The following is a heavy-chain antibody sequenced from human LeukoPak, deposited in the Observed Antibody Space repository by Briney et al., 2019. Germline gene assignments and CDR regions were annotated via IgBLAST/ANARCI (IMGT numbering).Heavy chain of an antibody. J-gene: IGHJ4*02. CDR2: IRYDGSNK. CDR3: AKIPKPRPYYFNY. V-gene: IGHV3-30*02. CDR1: GFTFSSYG. Sequence: GGSLRLSCAASGFTFSSYGMHWVRQAPGKGLEWVAFIRYDGSNKYYADSVKGRFTISRDNSKNTLYLQMNSLRAEDTAVYYCAKIPKPRPYYFNYWGQGTLVTVSS.